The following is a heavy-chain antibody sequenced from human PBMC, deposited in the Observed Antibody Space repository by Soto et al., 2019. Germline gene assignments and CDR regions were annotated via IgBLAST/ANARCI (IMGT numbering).Heavy chain of an antibody. CDR2: ISAYNGNT. J-gene: IGHJ5*02. CDR3: VRAHALGFSNWFDP. Sequence: GASVKVSCKASGYTFTSYGISWVRQAPGQGLEWMGWISAYNGNTNYAQKLQGRVTMTTDTSTSTAYMELRSLRSDDTAVYHCVRAHALGFSNWFDPWGRGTLVTVSS. V-gene: IGHV1-18*04. D-gene: IGHD3-10*01. CDR1: GYTFTSYG.